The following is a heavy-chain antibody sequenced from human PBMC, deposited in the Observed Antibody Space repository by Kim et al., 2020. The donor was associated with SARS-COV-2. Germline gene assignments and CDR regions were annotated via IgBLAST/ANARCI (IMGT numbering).Heavy chain of an antibody. CDR3: AKGSSSGCYTHKDV. Sequence: GGSLRLSCAASGFTFRSNAMSWVRQAPGKGLEWVSVISGSGGSTYYADSVKGRFTISRDNSKNTLYLQMNSLRADDTAVYYCAKGSSSGCYTHKDVWGKGTTVTVSS. CDR1: GFTFRSNA. CDR2: ISGSGGST. J-gene: IGHJ6*04. V-gene: IGHV3-23*01. D-gene: IGHD2-2*01.